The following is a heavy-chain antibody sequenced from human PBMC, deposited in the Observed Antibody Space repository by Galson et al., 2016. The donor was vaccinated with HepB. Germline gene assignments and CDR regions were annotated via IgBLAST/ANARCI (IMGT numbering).Heavy chain of an antibody. CDR2: ISYDGKKK. CDR1: GFTFSYHV. D-gene: IGHD4-17*01. Sequence: SLRLSCAASGFTFSYHVMSWVRQAPGKGLEWVAVISYDGKKKYYEDSVKGRFTISRDNSKNKQYLQMDSLRAEDTAAYYCARDDDYGDYSLDYWGQGTLCTVSS. CDR3: ARDDDYGDYSLDY. V-gene: IGHV3-30*03. J-gene: IGHJ4*02.